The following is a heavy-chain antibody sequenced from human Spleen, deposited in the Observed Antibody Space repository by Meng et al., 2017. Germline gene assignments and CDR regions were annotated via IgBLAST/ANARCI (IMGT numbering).Heavy chain of an antibody. D-gene: IGHD6-13*01. V-gene: IGHV3-11*01. CDR1: GFTFSDYY. CDR2: ISSVGGGSK. Sequence: GGSLRLSCAASGFTFSDYYMSWVRQASGKGLEWVAYISSVGGGSKYYGDSVEGRFAISRDNAKNSLDLQMNSLRDDDTAVYYCARSPQRLVPSFDIWGQGTMVTVSS. J-gene: IGHJ3*02. CDR3: ARSPQRLVPSFDI.